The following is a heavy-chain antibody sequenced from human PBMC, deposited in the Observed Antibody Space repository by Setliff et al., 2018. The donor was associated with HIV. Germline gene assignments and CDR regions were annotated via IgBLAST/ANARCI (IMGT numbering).Heavy chain of an antibody. D-gene: IGHD6-13*01. Sequence: GGSLRLSCITSGFTFDSFWMGWVRQAPGKGLEWVANINQDGRDKYFVDSVRGRLTISRDNAKNSLFLQMNGLRAGDTAVYYCARAPPGDSSSWYGNPCFDSWGQGTLVTVSS. V-gene: IGHV3-7*03. CDR2: INQDGRDK. J-gene: IGHJ5*01. CDR1: GFTFDSFW. CDR3: ARAPPGDSSSWYGNPCFDS.